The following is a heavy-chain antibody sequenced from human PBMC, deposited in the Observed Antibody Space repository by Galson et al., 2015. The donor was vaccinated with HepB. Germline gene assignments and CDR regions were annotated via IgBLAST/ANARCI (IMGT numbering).Heavy chain of an antibody. V-gene: IGHV3-66*01. D-gene: IGHD4-23*01. CDR3: AKSNRGLGSGHYGGGYFDL. Sequence: SLRLSCAASGSTVIGNYMAWVRQAPGKGLEWVSVVYRGGGRYYADSVQGRFTIFRDDSKNTLFLQMNSLRVEDTAVYYCAKSNRGLGSGHYGGGYFDLWGRGILVTVSS. CDR1: GSTVIGNY. CDR2: VYRGGGR. J-gene: IGHJ2*01.